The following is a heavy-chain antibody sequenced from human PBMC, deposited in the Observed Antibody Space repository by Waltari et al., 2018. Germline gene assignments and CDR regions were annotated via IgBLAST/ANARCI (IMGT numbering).Heavy chain of an antibody. Sequence: EVQLLESGGGLVQPGGSLRLSCAASGFTFSRYAMSWVRQAPGKGLEWVSAISGSGGSTYYADSVKGRFTISRDNSKNTLYLQMNSLRAEDTAVYYCAKDLGMATITGYWGQGTLVTVSS. V-gene: IGHV3-23*01. CDR3: AKDLGMATITGY. CDR1: GFTFSRYA. J-gene: IGHJ4*02. D-gene: IGHD5-12*01. CDR2: ISGSGGST.